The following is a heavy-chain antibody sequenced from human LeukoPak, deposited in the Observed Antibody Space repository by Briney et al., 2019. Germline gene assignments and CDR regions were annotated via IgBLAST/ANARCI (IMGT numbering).Heavy chain of an antibody. CDR2: IIPIFGTA. D-gene: IGHD3-16*01. Sequence: SVKVSCKASGNSISNYAVSWVRQAPGQGFEWMGGIIPIFGTADYAQKFQGRVTITADQSTSTTYMALSSLKSEDTATYYCTTRACHTGGCSSSFYYYYGLHFWGQGTTVSVSS. CDR3: TTRACHTGGCSSSFYYYYGLHF. V-gene: IGHV1-69*01. CDR1: GNSISNYA. J-gene: IGHJ6*02.